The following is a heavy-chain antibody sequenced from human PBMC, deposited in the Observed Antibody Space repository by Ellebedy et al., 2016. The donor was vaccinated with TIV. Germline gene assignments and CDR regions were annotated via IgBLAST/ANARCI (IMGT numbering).Heavy chain of an antibody. D-gene: IGHD5-18*01. CDR3: ARLGGGGDTAMALDDFDY. Sequence: SETLSLXXAVSGGSISSGGYSWSWIRQPPGKGLEWIGYIYHSGSTYYNPSLKSRVTISVDRSKNQFSLKLSSVTAADTAVYYCARLGGGGDTAMALDDFDYWGQGTLVTVSS. J-gene: IGHJ4*02. V-gene: IGHV4-30-2*01. CDR1: GGSISSGGYS. CDR2: IYHSGST.